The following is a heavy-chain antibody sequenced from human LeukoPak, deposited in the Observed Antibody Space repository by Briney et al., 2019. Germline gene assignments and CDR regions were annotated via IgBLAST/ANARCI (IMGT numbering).Heavy chain of an antibody. J-gene: IGHJ4*02. CDR1: GLTFSGSA. D-gene: IGHD4-17*01. V-gene: IGHV3-73*01. Sequence: GESLKIPCAASGLTFSGSAMHWVRQASGKGLGWVGRIRSKANSYATEYAASVKGRFTISRDDSKNTAYLQMNSLKTEDTAVYYCISYDYGDPGLDYWGQGTLVTVSS. CDR2: IRSKANSYAT. CDR3: ISYDYGDPGLDY.